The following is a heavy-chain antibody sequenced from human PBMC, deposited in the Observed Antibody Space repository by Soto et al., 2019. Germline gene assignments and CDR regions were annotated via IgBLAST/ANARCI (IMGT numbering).Heavy chain of an antibody. CDR2: IYPGDSDT. CDR3: ARLFVRDWTSVVDYGMEA. CDR1: GDRFTSYW. J-gene: IGHJ6*02. V-gene: IGHV5-51*01. D-gene: IGHD1-1*01. Sequence: GVSVKISCEGSGDRFTSYWIGGVRQMHGKGLEWMGIIYPGDSDTRYSPSFQGQVTISADKSISTAYLQWSSLKASDTAMYYCARLFVRDWTSVVDYGMEAWGQGTTVTVSS.